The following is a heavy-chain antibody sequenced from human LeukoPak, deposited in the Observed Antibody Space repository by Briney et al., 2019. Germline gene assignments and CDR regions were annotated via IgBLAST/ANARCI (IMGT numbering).Heavy chain of an antibody. Sequence: ASVKVSCKASGYTSTSYGISWVRQAPGQGLEWMGWISAYNGNTNYAQKFQGRVTMTTDTSTTTAYMELRSLRSDDTAVYYCARDHTFTVPTGYWGQGTLVTVSS. CDR1: GYTSTSYG. D-gene: IGHD4-17*01. CDR3: ARDHTFTVPTGY. V-gene: IGHV1-18*01. CDR2: ISAYNGNT. J-gene: IGHJ4*02.